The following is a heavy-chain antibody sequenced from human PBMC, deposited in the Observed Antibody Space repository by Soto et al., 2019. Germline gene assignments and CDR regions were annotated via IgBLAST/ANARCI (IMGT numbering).Heavy chain of an antibody. J-gene: IGHJ4*02. CDR1: GGSISSGGYY. D-gene: IGHD4-17*01. Sequence: QVQLQESGPGLVKPSQTLSLTCTVSGGSISSGGYYWSWIRQHPGKGLEWIGYIYYSGSTYYNPYHKSRVTISVDTSKNQFSLKLSSVTAADTAVYYCAREAGGRDGDYVSGSDYWGQGTLVTVSS. CDR2: IYYSGST. V-gene: IGHV4-31*03. CDR3: AREAGGRDGDYVSGSDY.